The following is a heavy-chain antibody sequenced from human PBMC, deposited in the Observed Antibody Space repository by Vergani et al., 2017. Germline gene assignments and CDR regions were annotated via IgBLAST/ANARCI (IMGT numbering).Heavy chain of an antibody. CDR1: GGSFSGYY. V-gene: IGHV4-34*01. Sequence: QVQLQQWGAGLLKPSETLSLTCAVYGGSFSGYYWSWIRQPPGKGLEWIGEINHSGSTNYNPSLKSRVTISVDTSKNQFSLKLSSVTAADTAVYYCARDQDSSSWYRIDIWGQGTMVTVSS. D-gene: IGHD6-13*01. CDR2: INHSGST. J-gene: IGHJ3*02. CDR3: ARDQDSSSWYRIDI.